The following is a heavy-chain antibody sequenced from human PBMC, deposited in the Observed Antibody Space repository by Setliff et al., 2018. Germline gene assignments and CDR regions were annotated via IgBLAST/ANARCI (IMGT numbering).Heavy chain of an antibody. V-gene: IGHV3-23*01. CDR2: ISGSGGAT. CDR1: GFTFSSYA. D-gene: IGHD3-3*01. J-gene: IGHJ5*02. CDR3: ARDSRARITIFGVVTNWFDP. Sequence: GGSLRLSCAASGFTFSSYAMTWVRQAPGKGLEWVSGISGSGGATYYAASVKGRFSISRDNSKNTLSLQMNSLRAEDTAVYYCARDSRARITIFGVVTNWFDPWGQGTLVTVSS.